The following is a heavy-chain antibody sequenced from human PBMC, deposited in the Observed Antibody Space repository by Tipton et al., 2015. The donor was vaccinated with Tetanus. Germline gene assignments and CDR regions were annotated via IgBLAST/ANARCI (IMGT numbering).Heavy chain of an antibody. CDR2: IDYNGST. CDR3: AREDYFDISAFDI. D-gene: IGHD2/OR15-2a*01. V-gene: IGHV4-61*08. J-gene: IGHJ3*02. Sequence: TLSLTCTVSGASLRGGDYHWSWIRQTPGKGLEWIGYIDYNGSTKYNPSLRSRVTLSLDTSKNQISMRLTSVTAADTAVYYCAREDYFDISAFDIWGQGTMVTVSS. CDR1: GASLRGGDYH.